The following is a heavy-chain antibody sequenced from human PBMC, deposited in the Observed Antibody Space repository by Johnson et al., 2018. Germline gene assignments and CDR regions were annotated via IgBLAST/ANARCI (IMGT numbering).Heavy chain of an antibody. CDR1: SRD. CDR3: IYCSGTKCSDTFDI. Sequence: SRDMSWVRQGPGQGLEWVSTISGSGRGAYYADSVKGRFTIPRENSQNMLFLQMNSLRDDDTGVYYCIYCSGTKCSDTFDIWGQGTVVTVSS. V-gene: IGHV3-23*01. D-gene: IGHD2-15*01. CDR2: ISGSGRGA. J-gene: IGHJ3*02.